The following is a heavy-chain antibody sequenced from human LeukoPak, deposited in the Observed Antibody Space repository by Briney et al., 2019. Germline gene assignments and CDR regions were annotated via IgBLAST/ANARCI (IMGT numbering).Heavy chain of an antibody. CDR3: ARAFSGYDFLDY. D-gene: IGHD5-12*01. CDR1: GFTVSCNE. CDR2: ICGFST. V-gene: IGHV3-38-3*01. Sequence: GGSLRLSCAASGFTVSCNEMNWVRQAPGKGLEWVSSICGFSTYYADSRKGRFTISRDNSKNTLHLPMNGLRPEDTAVYYCARAFSGYDFLDYWGQGTLVTVSS. J-gene: IGHJ4*02.